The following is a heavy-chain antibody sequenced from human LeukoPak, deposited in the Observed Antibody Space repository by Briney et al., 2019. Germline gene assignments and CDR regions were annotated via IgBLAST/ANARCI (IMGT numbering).Heavy chain of an antibody. D-gene: IGHD1-26*01. Sequence: SETLSLTCAVYGGSFSDYYWSWIRQPPGKGLEWIGEINHSGSTNYNPSLKSRVTISVDTSKTQFSLKLRSVSAADTAVYYCARDSAGGSYWGQGTLVTVSS. J-gene: IGHJ4*02. V-gene: IGHV4-34*01. CDR3: ARDSAGGSY. CDR2: INHSGST. CDR1: GGSFSDYY.